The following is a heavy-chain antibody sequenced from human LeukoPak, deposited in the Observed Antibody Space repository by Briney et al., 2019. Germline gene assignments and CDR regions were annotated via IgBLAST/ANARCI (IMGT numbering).Heavy chain of an antibody. CDR1: GFTLSNYW. CDR3: ARSGWPYYFDY. CDR2: LHSDGNST. D-gene: IGHD6-25*01. Sequence: PGGTLRLSCAASGFTLSNYWMHWVRHARAKGLVWVSHLHSDGNSTSYADSVRGRFTISRDNARNTLYLQMNTLRAEDTAVYYCARSGWPYYFDYWGQGTLVTVSS. V-gene: IGHV3-74*01. J-gene: IGHJ4*02.